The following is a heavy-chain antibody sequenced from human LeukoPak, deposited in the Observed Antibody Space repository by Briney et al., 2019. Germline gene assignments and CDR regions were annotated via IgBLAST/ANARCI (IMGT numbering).Heavy chain of an antibody. CDR3: ARDGDCSSDSCYFDY. V-gene: IGHV4-31*03. D-gene: IGHD2-2*01. CDR2: IYYSGIT. CDR1: GGSISSSAYY. J-gene: IGHJ4*02. Sequence: SETLSLTCTVSGGSISSSAYYWSWIRQHPGKGLEWIGYIYYSGITYYNPSRKSRVTISVDTSKNQFSLNLSSVTAADTAVYYCARDGDCSSDSCYFDYWGQGILVTVSS.